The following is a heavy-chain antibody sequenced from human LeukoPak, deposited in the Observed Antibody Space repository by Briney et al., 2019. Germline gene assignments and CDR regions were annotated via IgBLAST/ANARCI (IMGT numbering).Heavy chain of an antibody. CDR1: GGSVSSGSYY. D-gene: IGHD3-9*01. CDR3: SRLQFDWLSPGAFDI. CDR2: IYYSGST. J-gene: IGHJ3*02. Sequence: SETLSLTCTVSGGSVSSGSYYRSWIRQPPGKELEWIGYIYYSGSTNYNPSLKSRVTISVDTSKNQFSLKLSSVTAADTAVYYCSRLQFDWLSPGAFDIWGQGTMVTVSS. V-gene: IGHV4-61*01.